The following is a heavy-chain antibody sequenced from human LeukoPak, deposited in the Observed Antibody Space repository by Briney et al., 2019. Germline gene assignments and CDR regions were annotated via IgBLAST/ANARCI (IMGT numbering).Heavy chain of an antibody. J-gene: IGHJ4*02. CDR2: IYDSGSS. V-gene: IGHV4-59*08. D-gene: IGHD1-26*01. Sequence: SETLSLTCTVSGGSISSYYWSWIRQPPGKGLEWIGYIYDSGSSNYNPSLKSRVTISVDTSKTQFSLKLSSVPATDTAVYYCARAGGSYTYYFDYWGQGTLVTVSS. CDR3: ARAGGSYTYYFDY. CDR1: GGSISSYY.